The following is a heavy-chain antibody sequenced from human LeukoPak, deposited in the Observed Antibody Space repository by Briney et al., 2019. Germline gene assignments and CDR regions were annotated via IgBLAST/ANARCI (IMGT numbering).Heavy chain of an antibody. CDR3: TTDAWSYPFDY. CDR1: GFTFSNAW. D-gene: IGHD1-26*01. Sequence: GGSLRLSCAASGFTFSNAWMSWVRQAPGKGLGWVGRIKSKTDGGTTDYAAPVKGRFTISRDDSKNTLYLQMNSLKTEDTAVYYCTTDAWSYPFDYWGQGTLVTVSS. V-gene: IGHV3-15*01. CDR2: IKSKTDGGTT. J-gene: IGHJ4*02.